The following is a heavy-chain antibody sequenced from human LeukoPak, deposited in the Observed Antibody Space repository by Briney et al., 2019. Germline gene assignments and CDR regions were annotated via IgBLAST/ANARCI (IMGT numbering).Heavy chain of an antibody. J-gene: IGHJ4*02. D-gene: IGHD3-10*01. CDR1: GGSFNVYH. V-gene: IGHV4-34*01. Sequence: SSETLSLTCAVYGGSFNVYHWRWIRQPPRKGLEWIGEISHSGSTNYNPSLMSRVTVSADTSKKQFSLNLSSVTAADTAVYYCALVVDYSGSGTYLVDYWGQGTLVTVSS. CDR3: ALVVDYSGSGTYLVDY. CDR2: ISHSGST.